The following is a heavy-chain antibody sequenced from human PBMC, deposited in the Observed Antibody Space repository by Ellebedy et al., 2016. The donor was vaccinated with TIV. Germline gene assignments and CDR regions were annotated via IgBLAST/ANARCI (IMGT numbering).Heavy chain of an antibody. CDR1: GGTFIKYA. CDR3: ARAEADYDSGGYGGGDY. J-gene: IGHJ4*02. V-gene: IGHV1-69*04. Sequence: ASVKVSCKASGGTFIKYAISWVRQAPGQGLEWMGRIIPILGMTNYAQKFQGRVTITADKSTSTAYMELGSLRSDDTAVDYCARAEADYDSGGYGGGDYWGQGTLVTVSS. D-gene: IGHD3-22*01. CDR2: IIPILGMT.